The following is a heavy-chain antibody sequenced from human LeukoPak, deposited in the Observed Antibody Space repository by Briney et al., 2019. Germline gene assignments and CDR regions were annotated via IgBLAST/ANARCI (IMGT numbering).Heavy chain of an antibody. CDR1: GFTFSSYS. Sequence: GGSLRLSCAASGFTFSSYSMNWVRQAPGKGLEWVSYISSSSSTIYYADSVKGRFTISRDNAKNSLYLQMNSLRAEDTAVYYCARDLSWGYVGEHDYGDSGYFDYWGQGTLVTVSS. D-gene: IGHD4-17*01. J-gene: IGHJ4*02. V-gene: IGHV3-48*01. CDR3: ARDLSWGYVGEHDYGDSGYFDY. CDR2: ISSSSSTI.